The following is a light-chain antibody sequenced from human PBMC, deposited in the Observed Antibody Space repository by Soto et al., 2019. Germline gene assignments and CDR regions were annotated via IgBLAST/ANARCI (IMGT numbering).Light chain of an antibody. J-gene: IGKJ1*01. CDR3: QQYNSYSRT. V-gene: IGKV1-5*03. CDR2: RAS. CDR1: ENINMW. Sequence: YALSVDVGYRRTINKKASENINMWLAWYQQKPGQAPRLLIQRASRVESGVPSRFSGSGSGTEFTLTISSLQPEYFATYYCQQYNSYSRTFGQGTKVDIK.